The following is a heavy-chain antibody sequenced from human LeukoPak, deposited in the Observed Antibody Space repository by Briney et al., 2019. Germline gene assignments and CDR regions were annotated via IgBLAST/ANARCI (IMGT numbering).Heavy chain of an antibody. V-gene: IGHV1-69*13. CDR1: GGTFSSYA. CDR2: IIPIFGTA. D-gene: IGHD2-15*01. J-gene: IGHJ6*03. CDR3: ARSIVVVVAATPGAYYYYYMDV. Sequence: SVKVSCKASGGTFSSYAISWVRQAPGQGLEWMGGIIPIFGTANYAQKFQGRVTITADESTSTAYMELSSLRSEDTAVYYCARSIVVVVAATPGAYYYYYMDVWGKGTTVTISS.